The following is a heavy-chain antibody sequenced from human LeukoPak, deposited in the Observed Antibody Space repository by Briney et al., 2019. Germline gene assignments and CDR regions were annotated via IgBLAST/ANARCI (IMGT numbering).Heavy chain of an antibody. CDR1: GFTFSNYW. V-gene: IGHV3-7*01. D-gene: IGHD3-22*01. Sequence: GGSLRLSCAASGFTFSNYWMSWVRQAPGKGLEWVANIHLDGSQKYYVDSVKGRFTISRDNAKNSLYLQMNSLRAEDTAVYYCARDWYYYDSSGSYDAFDIWGQGTMVTVSS. J-gene: IGHJ3*02. CDR2: IHLDGSQK. CDR3: ARDWYYYDSSGSYDAFDI.